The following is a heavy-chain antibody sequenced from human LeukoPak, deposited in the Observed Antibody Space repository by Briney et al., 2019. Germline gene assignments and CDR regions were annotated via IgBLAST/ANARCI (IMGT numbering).Heavy chain of an antibody. J-gene: IGHJ4*02. D-gene: IGHD2-2*01. Sequence: PSETLSLTCAVYGGSFSGYYWSWIRQPPGKGLEWIGEIKHSGSTNYNPSLKSRVTISVDTSKNQSSLKLSSVTAADTAVYYCARSHTGCSSTSCPASRTFDYWGQGTLVTVSS. CDR3: ARSHTGCSSTSCPASRTFDY. CDR2: IKHSGST. V-gene: IGHV4-34*01. CDR1: GGSFSGYY.